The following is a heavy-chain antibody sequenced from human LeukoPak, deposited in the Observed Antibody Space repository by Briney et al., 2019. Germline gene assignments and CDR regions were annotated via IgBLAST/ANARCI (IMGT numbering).Heavy chain of an antibody. J-gene: IGHJ4*02. CDR2: INTNTGNP. Sequence: ASVKVSCKASGYTFTSYAMNWVRQAPGQGLEWMGWINTNTGNPTYAQGFTGRFAFSLDTSVSTAYLQISSLKAEDTAVYYCARVSIKAAVAGRRFDCWGQGTLVTVSS. D-gene: IGHD6-19*01. CDR3: ARVSIKAAVAGRRFDC. V-gene: IGHV7-4-1*02. CDR1: GYTFTSYA.